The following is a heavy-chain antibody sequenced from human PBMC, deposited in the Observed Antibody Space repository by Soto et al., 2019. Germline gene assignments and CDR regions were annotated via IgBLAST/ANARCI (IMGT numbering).Heavy chain of an antibody. J-gene: IGHJ6*02. CDR2: IIPIFGTA. V-gene: IGHV1-69*13. CDR1: GGTFSSYA. D-gene: IGHD3-9*01. CDR3: ASSYDILTGTFYYYGMDV. Sequence: SVKVSCKASGGTFSSYAISWVRQAPGQGLEWMGGIIPIFGTANYAQKFQGRVTITADESTSTAYMELSSLRSEDTAMFYFASSYDILTGTFYYYGMDVWGQGTTVTVSS.